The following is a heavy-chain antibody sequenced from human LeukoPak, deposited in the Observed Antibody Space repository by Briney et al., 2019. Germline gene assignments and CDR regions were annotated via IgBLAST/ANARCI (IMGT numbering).Heavy chain of an antibody. Sequence: ASVKVSCKASGYTFTGYYMHWVRQAPGQGLEWMGWINPNSGGTNYAQKFQGRVTMTRDTSIGTAYMELSRLRSDDTAVYYCAVKGYDSSGYYVFDYWGQGTLVTVS. J-gene: IGHJ4*02. D-gene: IGHD3-22*01. V-gene: IGHV1-2*02. CDR2: INPNSGGT. CDR1: GYTFTGYY. CDR3: AVKGYDSSGYYVFDY.